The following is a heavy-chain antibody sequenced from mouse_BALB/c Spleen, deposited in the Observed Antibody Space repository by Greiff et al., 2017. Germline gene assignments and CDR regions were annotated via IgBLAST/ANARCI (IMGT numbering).Heavy chain of an antibody. CDR3: ATNWDGDY. CDR2: ISYSGST. J-gene: IGHJ2*01. CDR1: GYSITSDYA. Sequence: EVKLLESGPGLVKPSQSLSLTCTVTGYSITSDYAWNWIRQFPGNKLEWMGYISYSGSTSYNPSLKSRISITRDTSKNQFFLQLNSVTTEDTATYYCATNWDGDYWGQGTTLTVSS. V-gene: IGHV3-2*02. D-gene: IGHD4-1*01.